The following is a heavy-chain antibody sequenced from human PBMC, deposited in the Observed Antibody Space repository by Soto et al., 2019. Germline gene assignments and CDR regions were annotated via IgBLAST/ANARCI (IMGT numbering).Heavy chain of an antibody. D-gene: IGHD3-22*01. Sequence: ASVKVSCKTSGYTFTAYGLAWLRQAPGQRPEWMGWVSTNNADTNYAQKFQGRVTMTTETSTRTTYMELRSLRSDDTAVYYCARALNTDPSAYYSFAYWGQGTLVTVSS. V-gene: IGHV1-18*01. J-gene: IGHJ4*02. CDR2: VSTNNADT. CDR1: GYTFTAYG. CDR3: ARALNTDPSAYYSFAY.